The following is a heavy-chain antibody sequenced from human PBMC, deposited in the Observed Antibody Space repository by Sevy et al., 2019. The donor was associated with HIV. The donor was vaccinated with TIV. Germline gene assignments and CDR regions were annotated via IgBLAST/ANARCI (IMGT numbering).Heavy chain of an antibody. V-gene: IGHV3-30*18. Sequence: GGSLKLSCAAPGFTFSSYAMPWVRQAPGKGLEGVAVISYDGSNKYYADSVKGRFTISRDNSKNTLYLQMNSLRAEDTAVYYCAKDGSSSYGMDVWGQGTTVTVSS. CDR2: ISYDGSNK. J-gene: IGHJ6*02. D-gene: IGHD6-13*01. CDR1: GFTFSSYA. CDR3: AKDGSSSYGMDV.